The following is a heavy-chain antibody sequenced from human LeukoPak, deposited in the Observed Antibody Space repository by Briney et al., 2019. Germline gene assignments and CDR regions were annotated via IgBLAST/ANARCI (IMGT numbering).Heavy chain of an antibody. CDR1: GVSFSGYY. CDR2: INHSGST. D-gene: IGHD3-22*01. CDR3: ATRAGSGYYYMDY. Sequence: SETLSLTCAVSGVSFSGYYWSWIRQPPGKGLEWIGEINHSGSTNYNPSLKSRVTISVDTSKNQFSLKLSSVTAADTAVYYCATRAGSGYYYMDYWGQGTLVTVSS. V-gene: IGHV4-34*01. J-gene: IGHJ4*02.